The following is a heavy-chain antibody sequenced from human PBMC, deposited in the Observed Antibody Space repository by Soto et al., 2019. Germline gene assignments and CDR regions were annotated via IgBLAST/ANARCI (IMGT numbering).Heavy chain of an antibody. J-gene: IGHJ6*02. CDR2: IYYSGST. V-gene: IGHV4-30-4*01. CDR1: GGSISSGDYY. CDR3: AREHYGDYGEASYYGMDA. Sequence: PSWRLAHTCTVSGGSISSGDYYWSWIRQPPGKGLEWIGYIYYSGSTYYNPSLKSRVTISVDTSKNQFSLKLSSVTAADTAVYYCAREHYGDYGEASYYGMDAWGQGNAVPVSS. D-gene: IGHD4-17*01.